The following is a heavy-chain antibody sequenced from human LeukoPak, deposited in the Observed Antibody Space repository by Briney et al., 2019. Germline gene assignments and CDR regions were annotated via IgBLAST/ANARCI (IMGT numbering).Heavy chain of an antibody. CDR3: ARGGTTVTPGLLWFDP. D-gene: IGHD4-17*01. CDR1: GGSIISYY. CDR2: IYYSGST. V-gene: IGHV4-59*01. Sequence: PSETLSLTCTVSGGSIISYYWSWIRRPPGKGLEWIGYIYYSGSTKYNPSLKSRVTISVDTSKNQFSLKLSSVTAADTAVYYCARGGTTVTPGLLWFDPWGQGTLVTVSS. J-gene: IGHJ5*02.